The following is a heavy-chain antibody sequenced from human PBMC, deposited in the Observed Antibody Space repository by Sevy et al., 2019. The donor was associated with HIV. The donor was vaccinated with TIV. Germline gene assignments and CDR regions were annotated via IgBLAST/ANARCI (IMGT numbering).Heavy chain of an antibody. CDR1: GYTFTSYG. V-gene: IGHV1-18*01. CDR3: ARAQKHSYFDY. J-gene: IGHJ4*02. Sequence: ASVKVSCKASGYTFTSYGISWVRQAPGQGLEWMGCISTYNGNKHYAQKLQGRVTMTTDTSTSTAYMELRSLRADDTAVYYCARAQKHSYFDYWGQGTLVTVSS. CDR2: ISTYNGNK.